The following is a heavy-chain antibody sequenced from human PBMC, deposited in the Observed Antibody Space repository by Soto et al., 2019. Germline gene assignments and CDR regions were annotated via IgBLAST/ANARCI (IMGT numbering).Heavy chain of an antibody. CDR3: ASERDDYGGYEDNDDAFDI. V-gene: IGHV4-31*03. J-gene: IGHJ3*02. CDR1: GGSISSGGYY. D-gene: IGHD4-17*01. Sequence: SETLSLTCTVSGGSISSGGYYWSWIRQHPGKGLEWSGYIYYSGSTYYNPSLKSRVTISVDTSKNQFSLKLSSVTAADTAVYYWASERDDYGGYEDNDDAFDIWCQGTMVT. CDR2: IYYSGST.